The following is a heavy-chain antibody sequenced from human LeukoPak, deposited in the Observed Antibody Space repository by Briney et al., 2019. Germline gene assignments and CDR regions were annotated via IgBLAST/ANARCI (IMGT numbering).Heavy chain of an antibody. CDR3: ARDPIAVPEPFDY. CDR2: IYYSGST. D-gene: IGHD6-19*01. V-gene: IGHV4-59*01. CDR1: GGSISSYY. Sequence: SETLSLTCTVSGGSISSYYWSWIRQPPGKGMEWNGYIYYSGSTNYNPSLKSRVTISVDTSKNQFSLKLTSVTAADTAVYYCARDPIAVPEPFDYWGQGTLVTVSS. J-gene: IGHJ4*02.